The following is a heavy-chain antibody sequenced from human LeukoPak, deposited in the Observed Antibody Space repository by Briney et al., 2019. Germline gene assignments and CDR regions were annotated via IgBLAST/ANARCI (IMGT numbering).Heavy chain of an antibody. V-gene: IGHV1-8*01. CDR3: VYGSGRPKFDH. CDR2: MNPNSGNT. D-gene: IGHD3-10*01. J-gene: IGHJ4*02. Sequence: ASVKVSCKASGYTFTNYDMNWVRQATGQGLEWMGWMNPNSGNTGFAPRFQGRVTMTSNTSISTAYMELSSLTSEDTAVYYCVYGSGRPKFDHWGQGTLVTVSS. CDR1: GYTFTNYD.